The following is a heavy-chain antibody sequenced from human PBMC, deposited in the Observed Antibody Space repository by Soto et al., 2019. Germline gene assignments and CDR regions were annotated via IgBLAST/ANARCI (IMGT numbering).Heavy chain of an antibody. D-gene: IGHD3-16*01. V-gene: IGHV4-59*01. J-gene: IGHJ6*02. Sequence: LSLTCTVSGGSISSYLWSWIRQSPGKALEWIGYIYNSGSTNYNPSLKSRVTISLDTSKNQLSLKLSSVTAADTAVYYCARDKGGKTGYYYYYYGLDVWGQGTTVTVSS. CDR3: ARDKGGKTGYYYYYYGLDV. CDR1: GGSISSYL. CDR2: IYNSGST.